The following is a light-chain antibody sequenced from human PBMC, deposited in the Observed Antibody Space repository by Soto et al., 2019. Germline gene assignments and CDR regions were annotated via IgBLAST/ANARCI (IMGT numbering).Light chain of an antibody. V-gene: IGKV3-20*01. J-gene: IGKJ1*01. CDR2: GAS. Sequence: EXATLTCRSSQSVSSNLAWYQQKPGQAPRLLIYGASSRATGIPDRFSGSGSGTDFTLTISRLEPEDFAVYYCQQYGSSGTFGQGTKV. CDR3: QQYGSSGT. CDR1: QSVSSN.